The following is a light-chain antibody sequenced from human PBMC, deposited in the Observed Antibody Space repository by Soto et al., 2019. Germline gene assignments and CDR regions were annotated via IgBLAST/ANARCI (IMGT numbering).Light chain of an antibody. CDR1: QSVSSSY. J-gene: IGKJ1*01. Sequence: EIVLTQSPCTLSLSPGERATLSCRASQSVSSSYLAWYQQKAGQAPRLLIYGASNRATGIPDRFSGSGSGTDFILTISRLEPEDFAVYYCQHYGSSWTFGQGTKVAIK. CDR2: GAS. CDR3: QHYGSSWT. V-gene: IGKV3-20*01.